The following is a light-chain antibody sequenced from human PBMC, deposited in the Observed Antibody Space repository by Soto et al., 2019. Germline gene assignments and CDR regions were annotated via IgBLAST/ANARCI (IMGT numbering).Light chain of an antibody. V-gene: IGLV2-14*01. CDR3: SSYTSSSPYG. CDR2: DVS. J-gene: IGLJ1*01. CDR1: SSDVSGYHY. Sequence: SALTQPASVTGSPGQSITISCTGISSDVSGYHYVSWYQQTPGKATNLMIYDVSNRRSGVSNRFSGSMSGNTASLIISWLQVEDEADYYSSSYTSSSPYGFGTRTKVTVL.